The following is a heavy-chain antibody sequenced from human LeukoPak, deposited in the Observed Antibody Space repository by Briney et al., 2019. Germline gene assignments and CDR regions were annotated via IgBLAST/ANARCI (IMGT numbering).Heavy chain of an antibody. Sequence: PSETLSLTCTVSGGSISSYYWSWIRQPPGKGLEWIGYIYHSGRTNYNPSLKSRVTISVDTSKNQFSLKLSFVTVADTAVYYCARGSIAARNDAFDIWGQGTMVTVSS. D-gene: IGHD6-6*01. J-gene: IGHJ3*02. CDR2: IYHSGRT. CDR1: GGSISSYY. V-gene: IGHV4-59*01. CDR3: ARGSIAARNDAFDI.